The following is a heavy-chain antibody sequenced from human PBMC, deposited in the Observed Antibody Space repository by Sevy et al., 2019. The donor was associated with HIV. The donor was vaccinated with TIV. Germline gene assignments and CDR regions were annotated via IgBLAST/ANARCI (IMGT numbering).Heavy chain of an antibody. Sequence: GGSLRLSCAASGFSYSSYGMHWVRQAPGKGLEWVAYIQDDGSNKDYADSVKGRLTMSRDNSKNTLDLQMNSLRVEDTAVYYCVKEGGGEGGDHWGQGTLVTVSS. CDR3: VKEGGGEGGDH. J-gene: IGHJ4*02. V-gene: IGHV3-30*02. D-gene: IGHD3-10*01. CDR1: GFSYSSYG. CDR2: IQDDGSNK.